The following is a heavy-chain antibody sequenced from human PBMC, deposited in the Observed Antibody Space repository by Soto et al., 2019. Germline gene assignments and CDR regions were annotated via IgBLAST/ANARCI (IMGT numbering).Heavy chain of an antibody. D-gene: IGHD7-27*01. CDR3: ARRSWGSGGMGV. CDR1: GASINRGSFH. V-gene: IGHV4-39*01. CDR2: IYHSGST. J-gene: IGHJ6*02. Sequence: SETLSLTCTVSGASINRGSFHWVWIRQPPGKGLEWIGSIYHSGSTYYNSSLKSRVTISLDTSKNQFSLKLNSVTAADTAVYFCARRSWGSGGMGVWGRGTTVTVS.